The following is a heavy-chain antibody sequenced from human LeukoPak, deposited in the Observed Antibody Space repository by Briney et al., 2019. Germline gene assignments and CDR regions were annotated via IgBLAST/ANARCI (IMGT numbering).Heavy chain of an antibody. Sequence: PGGSLRLSCAASGFTFDDYAMDWVRHAPGKGLEWVSGISWNSGSVGYADSVKGRFTISRDNAKNSLFLQMNSLRDEDTAVYYCAKDRISSSWYEYDGFDLWGQGTMVTVSS. J-gene: IGHJ3*01. CDR3: AKDRISSSWYEYDGFDL. V-gene: IGHV3-9*01. CDR1: GFTFDDYA. D-gene: IGHD6-13*01. CDR2: ISWNSGSV.